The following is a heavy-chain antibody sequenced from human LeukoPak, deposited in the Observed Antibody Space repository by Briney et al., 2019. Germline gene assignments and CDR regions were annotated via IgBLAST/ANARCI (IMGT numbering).Heavy chain of an antibody. J-gene: IGHJ4*02. D-gene: IGHD2-2*02. V-gene: IGHV3-33*01. CDR3: ARETPPSEYCSSTSCYNYFDY. CDR1: GFTFSSYG. Sequence: AGGSLRLSCAASGFTFSSYGMHWVRQAPGKGLEWVAVIWYDGSNKYYADSVKGRFTISRDNSKNTLYLQMNSLRAEDTAVYYCARETPPSEYCSSTSCYNYFDYWGQGTLVTVSS. CDR2: IWYDGSNK.